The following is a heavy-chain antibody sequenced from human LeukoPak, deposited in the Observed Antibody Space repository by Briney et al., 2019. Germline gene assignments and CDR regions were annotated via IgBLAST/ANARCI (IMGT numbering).Heavy chain of an antibody. CDR1: GFTLSSYA. V-gene: IGHV3-23*01. J-gene: IGHJ3*02. Sequence: GGPLRLSCAASGFTLSSYAMSWVRQAPEKGLEWVSAISGSGGSTYYADSVKGRFTISRDNSKNTLYLQMNSLRAEDTAVYYCAKLDTIFGGLSLDVWSDAFDIWGQGTMVTVSS. CDR2: ISGSGGST. CDR3: AKLDTIFGGLSLDVWSDAFDI. D-gene: IGHD3-3*01.